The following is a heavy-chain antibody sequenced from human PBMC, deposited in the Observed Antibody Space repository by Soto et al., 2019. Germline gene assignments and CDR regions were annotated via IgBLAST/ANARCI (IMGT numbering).Heavy chain of an antibody. CDR2: ISGSGGST. Sequence: GGSLRLSCAASGFTFSSYAMSWVRQAPGKGLEWVSAISGSGGSTYYADSVKGRFTISRDNSKNTLYLQMNSLRAEDTAVYYCAKGNSYSYNSRLYYFDYWGQGTLVTVSS. V-gene: IGHV3-23*01. CDR1: GFTFSSYA. CDR3: AKGNSYSYNSRLYYFDY. J-gene: IGHJ4*02. D-gene: IGHD5-18*01.